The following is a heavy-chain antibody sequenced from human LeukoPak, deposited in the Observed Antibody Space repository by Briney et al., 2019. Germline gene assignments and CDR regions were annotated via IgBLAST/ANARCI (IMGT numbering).Heavy chain of an antibody. CDR2: ISYDGTNI. CDR1: KFTFSSYA. CDR3: ARATRGGYDGYFDY. D-gene: IGHD5-12*01. Sequence: GGSLRLSCAASKFTFSSYAMHWVRQAPGKGLEWVAVISYDGTNIYYADSVKGRFTISRDNSKNTLYLQMNSLRAEDTAVYYCARATRGGYDGYFDYWGQGTLVTVSS. J-gene: IGHJ4*02. V-gene: IGHV3-30*04.